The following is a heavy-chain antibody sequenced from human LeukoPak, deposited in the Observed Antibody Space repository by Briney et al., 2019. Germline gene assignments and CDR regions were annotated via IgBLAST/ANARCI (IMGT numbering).Heavy chain of an antibody. V-gene: IGHV4-59*08. Sequence: PSETLSLTCTVSGVSITSYYWTWIRQPPGKGLDWIGSINYSGITNYNPSLKSRVTISVDTSKNQFSLKLSSVTAADTAVYYCARGGRYSLDSFSYYGMDVWGQGTTVTVSS. CDR2: INYSGIT. J-gene: IGHJ6*02. CDR1: GVSITSYY. D-gene: IGHD5-18*01. CDR3: ARGGRYSLDSFSYYGMDV.